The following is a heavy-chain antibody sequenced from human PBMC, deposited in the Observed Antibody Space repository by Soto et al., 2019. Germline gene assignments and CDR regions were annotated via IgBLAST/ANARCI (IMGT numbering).Heavy chain of an antibody. D-gene: IGHD3-3*01. V-gene: IGHV4-4*02. J-gene: IGHJ6*02. CDR3: ARDLRKGSTIFGVVIPTGYYGMDV. CDR2: IYHTETT. CDR1: GDSVSSSFW. Sequence: SETLSLTCAVSGDSVSSSFWWTWVRQPPGKGLEWIGEIYHTETTNYAPSLKSRVTISLDKSMNQFSLKLSSVTAADTAVYYCARDLRKGSTIFGVVIPTGYYGMDVWGQGTTVTVSS.